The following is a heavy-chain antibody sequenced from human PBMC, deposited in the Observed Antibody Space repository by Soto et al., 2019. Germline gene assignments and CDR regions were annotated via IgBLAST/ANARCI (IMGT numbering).Heavy chain of an antibody. V-gene: IGHV4-59*01. J-gene: IGHJ5*02. Sequence: QVQLQESGPGLVKPSETLSLTCTVSGGSISSYYWSWIRQPPGKGLEWIGYIYYSGSTNYNPSLKSRVTISVDTSKNQFSLKLSSVTAAETAVYYCARDTFRYSGSYLDPWGQGTLVTVSS. CDR2: IYYSGST. D-gene: IGHD1-26*01. CDR3: ARDTFRYSGSYLDP. CDR1: GGSISSYY.